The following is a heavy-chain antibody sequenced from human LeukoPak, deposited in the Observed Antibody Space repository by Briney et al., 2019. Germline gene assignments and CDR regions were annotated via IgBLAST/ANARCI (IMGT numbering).Heavy chain of an antibody. V-gene: IGHV1-18*01. D-gene: IGHD2-2*02. CDR2: ISAYNGNT. CDR1: GYTFTSYG. CDR3: ARNSIVDIVVVPAAIQFDY. J-gene: IGHJ4*02. Sequence: SVKVSCKASGYTFTSYGISWVRQAPGQGLEWMGWISAYNGNTNYAQKLQGRVTMTTDTSTSTAYMELRSLRSDDTAVYYCARNSIVDIVVVPAAIQFDYWGQGTLVTVSS.